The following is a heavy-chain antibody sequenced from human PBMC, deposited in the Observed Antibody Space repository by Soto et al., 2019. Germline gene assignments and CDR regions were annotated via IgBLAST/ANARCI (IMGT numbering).Heavy chain of an antibody. V-gene: IGHV4-34*01. Sequence: LPETLSLTCAVYGGSFSGYYWTWIRQPPGTGLEWIGEINHSGSTNYNPSLKSRVTMSVDTSKNQFSLKLTSVTAADTAVYYCARDKITGLFDYWGQGTLVTVSS. CDR1: GGSFSGYY. D-gene: IGHD2-8*02. J-gene: IGHJ4*02. CDR3: ARDKITGLFDY. CDR2: INHSGST.